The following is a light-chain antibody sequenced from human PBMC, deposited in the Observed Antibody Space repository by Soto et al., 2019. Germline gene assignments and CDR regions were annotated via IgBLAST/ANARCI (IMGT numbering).Light chain of an antibody. CDR3: VQHYSYPLT. J-gene: IGKJ4*01. CDR2: EAS. Sequence: DIQMTQSPSSLSASVGDRVTITCRASQSISIYLNWYQQKPGKAPERLIYEASVLQSGVPSRFSGSGSGTEFTLTVSSLQPEDFATYYCVQHYSYPLTFGGGTKVDIK. CDR1: QSISIY. V-gene: IGKV1-17*01.